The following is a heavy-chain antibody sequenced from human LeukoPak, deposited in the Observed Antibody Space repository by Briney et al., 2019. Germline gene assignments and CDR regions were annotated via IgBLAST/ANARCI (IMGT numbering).Heavy chain of an antibody. CDR2: IYHSGST. Sequence: SETLSLTCAVSGGSISSSNWWSWVRQPPGKGLEWIGEIYHSGSTNYNPSLKSRVTISVDKSKNQFSLKLSSVTAADTAVYYCARQDWNTMIIPPHDAFDIWGQGTMVTVSS. D-gene: IGHD3-22*01. CDR3: ARQDWNTMIIPPHDAFDI. CDR1: GGSISSSNW. V-gene: IGHV4-4*02. J-gene: IGHJ3*02.